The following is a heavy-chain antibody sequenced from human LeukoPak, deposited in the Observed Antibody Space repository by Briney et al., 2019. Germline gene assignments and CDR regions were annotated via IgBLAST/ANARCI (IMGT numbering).Heavy chain of an antibody. J-gene: IGHJ4*02. Sequence: GGSLRLSCAASGFTFSSSAMSWVRQAPGKGLEWVSTISGSGDRTYYADSVKGRFTISRDNARKSLYLEMNSLRAEDTAVYYCARGTLNIPGEQGAFDYWGQGTLVTVSS. CDR2: ISGSGDRT. CDR3: ARGTLNIPGEQGAFDY. D-gene: IGHD1-14*01. CDR1: GFTFSSSA. V-gene: IGHV3-23*01.